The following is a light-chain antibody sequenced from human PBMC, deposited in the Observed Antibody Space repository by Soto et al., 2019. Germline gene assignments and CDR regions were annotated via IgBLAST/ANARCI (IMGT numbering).Light chain of an antibody. Sequence: QSVLTQPPSVSAAPGQKVTISCSGSSSNIGGNSVSWYQQLPGTAPKLLIYDDNKRPSGIPDRFSGSKSGTSATLGITGFQTGDEADHYCGSWDSSMSAYVFASGTTGNVL. CDR3: GSWDSSMSAYV. V-gene: IGLV1-51*01. J-gene: IGLJ1*01. CDR1: SSNIGGNS. CDR2: DDN.